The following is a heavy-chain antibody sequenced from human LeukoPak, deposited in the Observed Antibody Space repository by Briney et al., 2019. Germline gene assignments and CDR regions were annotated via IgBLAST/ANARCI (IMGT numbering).Heavy chain of an antibody. Sequence: GASVNVSCKDSGNIFNTYGFSWVRQAPGQGLEWIGWINVHKGNTNYAQKFQGRVTMTADTSTSTVYMELRSLTSDDTAVYYCAREEYLSGSYVDDWGQGTLVTASS. CDR1: GNIFNTYG. V-gene: IGHV1-18*01. D-gene: IGHD3-10*01. CDR3: AREEYLSGSYVDD. CDR2: INVHKGNT. J-gene: IGHJ4*02.